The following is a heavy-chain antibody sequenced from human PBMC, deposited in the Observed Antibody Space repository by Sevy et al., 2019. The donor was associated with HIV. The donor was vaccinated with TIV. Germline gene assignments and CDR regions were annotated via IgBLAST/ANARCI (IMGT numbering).Heavy chain of an antibody. CDR1: GFTFSSYS. Sequence: GGSLRLSCAASGFTFSSYSMNWVRQAPGKGLEWVSSISSSSSYIYYADSVKGRFTISRDNAKNSLYLQMNSLRAEDTAAYYCARDETYYYGSGSPDAFDIWGQGTMVTVSS. CDR2: ISSSSSYI. CDR3: ARDETYYYGSGSPDAFDI. J-gene: IGHJ3*02. D-gene: IGHD3-10*01. V-gene: IGHV3-21*01.